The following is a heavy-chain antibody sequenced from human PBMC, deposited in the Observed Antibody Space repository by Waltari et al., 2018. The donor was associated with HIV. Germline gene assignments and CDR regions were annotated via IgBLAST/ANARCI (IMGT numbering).Heavy chain of an antibody. CDR1: GHTFTGHH. D-gene: IGHD2-15*01. CDR3: ARVIEGYCSGRTCPAYYYAMDV. Sequence: QVHLVQSGAEGKKPAASVQVSSTAAGHTFTGHHVNSWPQAPGQGLEWMGWIAPNSGDTNCPLKFQGRVTMTRDTSISTAYMELSGLRSDDTAVYYCARVIEGYCSGRTCPAYYYAMDVWGQGTTVTVSS. V-gene: IGHV1-2*02. J-gene: IGHJ6*02. CDR2: IAPNSGDT.